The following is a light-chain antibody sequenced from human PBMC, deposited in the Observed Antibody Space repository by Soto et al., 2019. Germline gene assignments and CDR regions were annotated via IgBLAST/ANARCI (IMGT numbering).Light chain of an antibody. V-gene: IGKV1-39*01. CDR3: QQNYNTPIT. J-gene: IGKJ5*01. CDR1: QSISKF. CDR2: AAS. Sequence: DVELTQSPSSLSAFVGDRVSISCRASQSISKFLSGYQQRPGTAPKLLIYAASSLESGVPSRFSGSGSGTDFTLTISSLQPEDFATYYCQQNYNTPITFGQGTRLEIK.